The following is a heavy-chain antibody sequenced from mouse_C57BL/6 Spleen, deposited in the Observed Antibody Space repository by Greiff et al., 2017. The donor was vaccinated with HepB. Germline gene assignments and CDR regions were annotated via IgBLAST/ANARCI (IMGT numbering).Heavy chain of an antibody. CDR2: ISYDGSN. CDR3: ARDDYDVAY. J-gene: IGHJ3*01. V-gene: IGHV3-6*01. Sequence: VQLKESGPGLVKPSQSLSLTCSVTGYSITSGYYWNWIRQFPGNKLEWMGYISYDGSNNYNPSLKNRNSITRDTSKNQFFLKLNSVTTEDTATYYCARDDYDVAYWGQGTLVTVSA. D-gene: IGHD2-4*01. CDR1: GYSITSGYY.